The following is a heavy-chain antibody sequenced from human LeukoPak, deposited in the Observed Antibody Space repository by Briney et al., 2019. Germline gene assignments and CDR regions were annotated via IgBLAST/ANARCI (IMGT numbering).Heavy chain of an antibody. J-gene: IGHJ4*02. V-gene: IGHV1-18*01. CDR1: GYTFTSYG. CDR3: ARTSRTTVTAGNFDY. D-gene: IGHD4-17*01. CDR2: ISAYNGNT. Sequence: ASVKVSCKASGYTFTSYGISWVRQAPGQGLEWMGWISAYNGNTNYAQKLQGRVTMTTDTSTSTAYMELRSLRSDDTAVYYCARTSRTTVTAGNFDYWGQGTLVTVSS.